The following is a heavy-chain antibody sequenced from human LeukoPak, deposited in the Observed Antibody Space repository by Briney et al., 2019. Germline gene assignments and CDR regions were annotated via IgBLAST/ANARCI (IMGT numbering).Heavy chain of an antibody. J-gene: IGHJ4*02. V-gene: IGHV1-2*02. D-gene: IGHD3-10*01. Sequence: GASVQVSCKASGYTYTDYGYYIHWLRQRTGQGLEWMGWIDPNTGGTKYAQTFQGRVTMTRDTSITTAFMDLSRLTSDDTAVYYCTTRLIRGDYWGQGTLVAVSS. CDR1: GYTYTDYGYY. CDR3: TTRLIRGDY. CDR2: IDPNTGGT.